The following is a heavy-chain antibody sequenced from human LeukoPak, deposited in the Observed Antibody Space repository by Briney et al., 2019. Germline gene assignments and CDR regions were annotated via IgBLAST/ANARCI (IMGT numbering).Heavy chain of an antibody. Sequence: ASVKVSCKAFGYTFTDYHMHWVRQAPGQGLEWMGWINPNSGDTNYAQKFQGRVTMTRDTTISTAYMELSRMRSDDTAVFYCATLMAHLDYWGQGTLVTVSS. J-gene: IGHJ4*02. V-gene: IGHV1-2*02. CDR1: GYTFTDYH. CDR3: ATLMAHLDY. D-gene: IGHD2-8*01. CDR2: INPNSGDT.